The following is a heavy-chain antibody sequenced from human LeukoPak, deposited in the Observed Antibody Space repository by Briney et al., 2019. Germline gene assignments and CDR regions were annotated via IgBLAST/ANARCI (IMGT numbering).Heavy chain of an antibody. CDR3: ARDALDWYNWFDP. Sequence: GGSLRLSCAASGFTFTSYTMNWVRQAPGKGLEWVSSISTSSGYIYYADSVKGRFTISRDNARNFLYLQMNSLRVEDTAAYYCARDALDWYNWFDPWGQGTLVTVSS. J-gene: IGHJ5*02. CDR1: GFTFTSYT. D-gene: IGHD3-9*01. CDR2: ISTSSGYI. V-gene: IGHV3-21*01.